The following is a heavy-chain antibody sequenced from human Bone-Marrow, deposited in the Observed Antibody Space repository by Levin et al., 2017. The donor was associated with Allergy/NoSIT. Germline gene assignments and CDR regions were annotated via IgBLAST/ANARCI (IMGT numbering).Heavy chain of an antibody. J-gene: IGHJ5*01. Sequence: GGSLRLSCVGSGFSFSSYAVNWVRQAPGKGLEWVSYISSSGSYIYYADSVRGRFTISRDNARNSLYLEMNSLRDDDTAFYYCTREREAVRWNDRYGSQREVNWFDSWGQGALVTVSA. CDR3: TREREAVRWNDRYGSQREVNWFDS. D-gene: IGHD1-1*01. CDR2: ISSSGSYI. V-gene: IGHV3-21*04. CDR1: GFSFSSYA.